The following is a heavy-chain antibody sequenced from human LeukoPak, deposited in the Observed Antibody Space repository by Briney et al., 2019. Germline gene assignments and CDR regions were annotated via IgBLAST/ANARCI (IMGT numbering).Heavy chain of an antibody. CDR3: AYHMRIDSSSWPFMDY. Sequence: SVKVSCKASGGTFSSYAISWVRQAPGQGLEWMGRIIPIFGTANYAQKFQGRVTITVDKSTSTAYMELSSLRSEDTAVYYCAYHMRIDSSSWPFMDYWGQGTLVTVSS. CDR1: GGTFSSYA. CDR2: IIPIFGTA. V-gene: IGHV1-69*06. D-gene: IGHD6-13*01. J-gene: IGHJ4*02.